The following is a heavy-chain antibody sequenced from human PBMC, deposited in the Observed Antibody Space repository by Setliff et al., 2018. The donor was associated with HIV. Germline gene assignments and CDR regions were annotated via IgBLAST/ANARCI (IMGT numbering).Heavy chain of an antibody. CDR1: GFTVSGSY. CDR2: IYSDGST. V-gene: IGHV3-66*02. CDR3: AKPRLYNSALEN. Sequence: PGESLKISCAASGFTVSGSYMSWVRQAPGKGLEWVSTIYSDGSTYHADSVKGRFTLSRDNSKNTLYLQMNSLTPEDTAVYYCAKPRLYNSALENWGQGTLVTAPQ. D-gene: IGHD1-1*01. J-gene: IGHJ4*02.